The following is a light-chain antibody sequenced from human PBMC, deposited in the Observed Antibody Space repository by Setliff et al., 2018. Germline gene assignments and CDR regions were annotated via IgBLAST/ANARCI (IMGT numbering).Light chain of an antibody. CDR3: CSYTGTSTPDV. V-gene: IGLV2-14*01. CDR1: GSDVGAYKF. CDR2: GVS. J-gene: IGLJ1*01. Sequence: QSALTQPASVSGSPGQSIAVSCTGSGSDVGAYKFVSWYQQRPGKAPRLMIYGVSNRPSGVSDRFSGSKSGNTASLTISGLQAEDEADYYCCSYTGTSTPDVFGTGTKVTVL.